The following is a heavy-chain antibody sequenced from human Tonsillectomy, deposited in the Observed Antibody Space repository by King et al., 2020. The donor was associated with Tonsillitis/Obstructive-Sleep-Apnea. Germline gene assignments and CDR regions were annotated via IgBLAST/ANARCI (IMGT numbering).Heavy chain of an antibody. V-gene: IGHV3-11*05. D-gene: IGHD2-15*01. CDR1: GFTFSDYY. CDR3: ARGSRYCNGGSCYSFFDY. Sequence: HVQLVESGGGLVKPGGSLRLSCAASGFTFSDYYMSWIRQAPGKGLEWVSYISRSNTYTNYADSVKGRFTISRANAKNSLYLQMNSLRAEDTAVYYCARGSRYCNGGSCYSFFDYWGQGTLVTVSS. CDR2: ISRSNTYT. J-gene: IGHJ4*02.